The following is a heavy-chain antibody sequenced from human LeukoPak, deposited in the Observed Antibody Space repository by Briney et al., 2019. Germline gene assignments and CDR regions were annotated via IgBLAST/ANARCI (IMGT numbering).Heavy chain of an antibody. D-gene: IGHD3-9*01. CDR3: AADGDILTGYYKFDY. V-gene: IGHV1-58*01. CDR2: IVVGSGKT. J-gene: IGHJ4*02. CDR1: GFTFSSSA. Sequence: GTSVKVSCKASGFTFSSSAVQWVRQARGQRLEWIGWIVVGSGKTNYAQKFQERVTITRDMFTSTAYMELSSLRSEDTAVYYCAADGDILTGYYKFDYWGQGTLVTVSS.